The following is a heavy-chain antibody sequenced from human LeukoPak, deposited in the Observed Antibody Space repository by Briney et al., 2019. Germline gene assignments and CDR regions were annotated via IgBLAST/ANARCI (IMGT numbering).Heavy chain of an antibody. D-gene: IGHD5-12*01. CDR3: ARRGYSGYGHAFDI. CDR1: GGSFSGYY. Sequence: SETLSLTCAVYGGSFSGYYWSWLRQPPGKGLEWIGEINHSGSTNYNPSLKSRVTISVDTSKNQFSLKLSSVTAADTAVYYCARRGYSGYGHAFDIWGQGTMVTVSS. V-gene: IGHV4-34*01. J-gene: IGHJ3*02. CDR2: INHSGST.